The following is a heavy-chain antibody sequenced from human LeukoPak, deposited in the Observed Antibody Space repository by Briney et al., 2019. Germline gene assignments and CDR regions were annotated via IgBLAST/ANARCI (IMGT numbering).Heavy chain of an antibody. CDR1: GFTFSSYW. J-gene: IGHJ4*02. V-gene: IGHV3-74*01. D-gene: IGHD6-13*01. CDR3: ARPQRIAAAGTIDY. Sequence: PGRSLRLSCAASGFTFSSYWMHWVRQAPGKGLVWVSRINSDGSSTSYADSVKGRFTISRDNAKNTLYLQMNSLRAEDTAVYYCARPQRIAAAGTIDYWGQGTLVTVSS. CDR2: INSDGSST.